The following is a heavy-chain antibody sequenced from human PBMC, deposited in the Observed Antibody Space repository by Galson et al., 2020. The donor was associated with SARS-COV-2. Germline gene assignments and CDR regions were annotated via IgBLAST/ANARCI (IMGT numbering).Heavy chain of an antibody. V-gene: IGHV3-33*01. J-gene: IGHJ3*02. Sequence: GGSLRLSCAASGFTFSSYGMHWVRQAPGKGLEWVAVIWYDGSNKYYADSVKGRLTISRDNSKNTLYLQMNSLRAEDTAVYYCARTIFGVVPDAFDIWGQGTMVTVSS. CDR3: ARTIFGVVPDAFDI. CDR2: IWYDGSNK. D-gene: IGHD3-3*01. CDR1: GFTFSSYG.